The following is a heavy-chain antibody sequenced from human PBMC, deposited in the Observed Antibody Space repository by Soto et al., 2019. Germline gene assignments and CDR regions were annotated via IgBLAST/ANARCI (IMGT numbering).Heavy chain of an antibody. V-gene: IGHV4-31*03. CDR3: SGCILV. D-gene: IGHD3-10*01. CDR1: GGSINSGGYC. CDR2: IYYGGST. J-gene: IGHJ4*02. Sequence: QVQLQESGPGLVKPSQTLSLTCTVSGGSINSGGYCWSWIRQHPGKGLEWIGSIYYGGSTSYNPYLTSCVTTSMDQSTNQVSLETTSVTAVDTAVYFCSGCILVWGQGTLITVSS.